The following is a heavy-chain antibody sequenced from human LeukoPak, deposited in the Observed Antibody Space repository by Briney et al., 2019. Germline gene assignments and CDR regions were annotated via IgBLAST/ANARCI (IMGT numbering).Heavy chain of an antibody. CDR2: INHSGST. CDR3: ARQYHYYDSSGYYYPDAFDI. CDR1: GGSISSSSYY. D-gene: IGHD3-22*01. J-gene: IGHJ3*02. V-gene: IGHV4-39*01. Sequence: PSETLSLTCTVSGGSISSSSYYWGWIRQPPGKGLEWIGEINHSGSTNYNPSLKSRVTISVDTSKNQFSLKLSSVTAADTAVYYCARQYHYYDSSGYYYPDAFDIWGQGTMVTVSS.